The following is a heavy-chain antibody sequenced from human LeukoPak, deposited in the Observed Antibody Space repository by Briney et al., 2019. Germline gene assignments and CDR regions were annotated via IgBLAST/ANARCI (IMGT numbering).Heavy chain of an antibody. CDR2: ISSTGIAT. CDR3: AKEGAYYDSGSYIGHYMDV. D-gene: IGHD3-10*01. V-gene: IGHV3-23*01. Sequence: GGSLRLSCATSGFTFSSYAMSWVRQAPGKGLEWVSAISSTGIATYYADSVKGRFTISRDKSKNTLYLQMNGLRAEDTAVYYCAKEGAYYDSGSYIGHYMDVWGKGTTVTVSS. CDR1: GFTFSSYA. J-gene: IGHJ6*03.